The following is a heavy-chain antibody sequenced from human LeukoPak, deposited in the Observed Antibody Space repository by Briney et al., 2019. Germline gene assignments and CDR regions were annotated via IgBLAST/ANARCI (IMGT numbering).Heavy chain of an antibody. D-gene: IGHD6-19*01. Sequence: GRSLRLSCAASGFTFSSYGMHWVRQAPGKGLEWVAVIWYDGSNKYYADSVKGRFTISRDNSKNTLYLQMNSLRAEDTAVYYCTTSGVPWGVAGDYWGQGTLVTVSS. CDR3: TTSGVPWGVAGDY. CDR2: IWYDGSNK. J-gene: IGHJ4*02. V-gene: IGHV3-33*01. CDR1: GFTFSSYG.